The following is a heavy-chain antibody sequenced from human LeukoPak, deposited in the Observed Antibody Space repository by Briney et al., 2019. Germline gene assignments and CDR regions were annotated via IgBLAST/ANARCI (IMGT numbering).Heavy chain of an antibody. V-gene: IGHV4-39*07. J-gene: IGHJ3*02. Sequence: SETLSLTCTVSGGSLSSSSYYWGCIRQPPGKGREWIGRIYYSGSTYYNPSLKSRVTISVDTSKNQFSLKLSSVTAADTAVYYCARVVSMVRGAPGAFDIWGQGTMVTVSS. CDR2: IYYSGST. CDR1: GGSLSSSSYY. CDR3: ARVVSMVRGAPGAFDI. D-gene: IGHD3-10*01.